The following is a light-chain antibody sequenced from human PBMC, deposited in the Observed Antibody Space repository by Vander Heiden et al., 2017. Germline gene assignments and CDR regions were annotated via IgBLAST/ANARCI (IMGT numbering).Light chain of an antibody. V-gene: IGKV3-20*01. CDR1: QSVSFNY. CDR2: GAS. CDR3: QLDGASAVA. Sequence: DIVLTQSPGTLSLSPGERATLSCRASQSVSFNYLAWHQQKPGQAPRLLIYGASSRATGIPDRFSGSGSGTDFTLTISRLEPEDFAVYYCQLDGASAVAFGGGTKVEIK. J-gene: IGKJ4*01.